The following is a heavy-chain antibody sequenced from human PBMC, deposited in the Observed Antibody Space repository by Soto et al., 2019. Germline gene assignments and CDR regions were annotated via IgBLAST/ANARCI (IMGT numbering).Heavy chain of an antibody. CDR3: ARIASSGRGWDV. CDR2: IKQDGSEE. V-gene: IGHV3-7*01. D-gene: IGHD3-10*01. CDR1: GFTFSSYW. Sequence: EVQLVESGGGLVQPGGSLRLSCVDSGFTFSSYWMSWVXQAPVKGLEWVGNIKQDGSEENYVXXVKGRFTISRDNAKNXXYLXXNXLRAEDTAVYYCARIASSGRGWDVWGQGTTVVVSS. J-gene: IGHJ6*02.